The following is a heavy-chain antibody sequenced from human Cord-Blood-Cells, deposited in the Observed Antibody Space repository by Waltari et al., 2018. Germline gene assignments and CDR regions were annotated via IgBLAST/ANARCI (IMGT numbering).Heavy chain of an antibody. Sequence: QVQLVQSGAEVKKPGSSVKVSCTASGGTFSSYAISWVRQAPGQGLEWMGGIIPIFGTANYAQKFQGRVTITADESTSTAYMELSSLRSEDTAVYYCARGQGRDFWSGYDAFDIWGQGTMVTVSS. CDR3: ARGQGRDFWSGYDAFDI. J-gene: IGHJ3*02. CDR1: GGTFSSYA. V-gene: IGHV1-69*12. CDR2: IIPIFGTA. D-gene: IGHD3-3*01.